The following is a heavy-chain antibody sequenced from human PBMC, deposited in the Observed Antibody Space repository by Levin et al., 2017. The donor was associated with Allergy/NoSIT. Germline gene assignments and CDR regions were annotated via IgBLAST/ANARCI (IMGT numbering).Heavy chain of an antibody. CDR1: GFTFSSYW. CDR2: INSDGSNK. D-gene: IGHD1-26*01. J-gene: IGHJ4*02. V-gene: IGHV3-74*01. CDR3: ARGLIVGATSGGDY. Sequence: GESLKISCAASGFTFSSYWMHWVRQAPGKGLVWVSRINSDGSNKNYADSVKGRFTISRDNAKNTLYLQMNSLRAEDTAVYYCARGLIVGATSGGDYWGQGTLVTVSS.